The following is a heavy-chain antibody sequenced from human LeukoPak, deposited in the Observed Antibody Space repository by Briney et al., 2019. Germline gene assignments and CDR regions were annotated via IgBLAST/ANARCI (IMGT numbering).Heavy chain of an antibody. CDR1: GGSFSAYY. Sequence: PSETLSLTCTVYGGSFSAYYWSWIRQPPGKGLEWTGEVNPSGSTNYNPSLKSRVAMSVDTSKSHFSLKLSSVTAADTAVYYCATRDYWGQGTLVTVSS. J-gene: IGHJ4*02. CDR3: ATRDY. CDR2: VNPSGST. V-gene: IGHV4-34*01.